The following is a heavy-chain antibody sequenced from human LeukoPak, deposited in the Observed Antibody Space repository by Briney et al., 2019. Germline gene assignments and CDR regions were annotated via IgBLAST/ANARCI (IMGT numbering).Heavy chain of an antibody. D-gene: IGHD2-15*01. CDR3: ARDLHKRERWWTEDWFDP. CDR2: IYYSGST. J-gene: IGHJ5*02. Sequence: PSETLSLTCTVSGGSINTPNYYWSWIRQPPGKGLEWIGYIYYSGSTNYNPSLKSRVTISVDTSKNQFSLKLSSVTAADTAVYYCARDLHKRERWWTEDWFDPWGQGTLVTVSS. V-gene: IGHV4-61*01. CDR1: GGSINTPNYY.